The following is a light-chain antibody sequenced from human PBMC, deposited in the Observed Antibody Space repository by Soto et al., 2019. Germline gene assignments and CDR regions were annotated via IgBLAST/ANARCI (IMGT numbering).Light chain of an antibody. V-gene: IGKV1-17*01. Sequence: DIQMTQSPSSLSASVGDRVTITCRARQGSRDALGWYQQKPGKAPKRLIYAASSLQSGVPSRFSSSGSGTEFTLTISSLQHEDFATYYCLQHNSYPQTFGQGTKVEIK. CDR3: LQHNSYPQT. CDR2: AAS. J-gene: IGKJ1*01. CDR1: QGSRDA.